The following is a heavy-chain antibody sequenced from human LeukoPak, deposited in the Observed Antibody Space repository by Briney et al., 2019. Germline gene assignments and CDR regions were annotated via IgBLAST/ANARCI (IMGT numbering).Heavy chain of an antibody. J-gene: IGHJ4*02. CDR3: AREAEASSGYSQGC. Sequence: GGSLRLSCAASGFTFSTYWLHWVRQAPGQGLVWVSRINSDGSGATYADSVKGRFTISRDNAKNTLYLQMNSLRTEDTAVYYCAREAEASSGYSQGCWGQGTLVTVSS. V-gene: IGHV3-74*01. CDR1: GFTFSTYW. D-gene: IGHD3-22*01. CDR2: INSDGSGA.